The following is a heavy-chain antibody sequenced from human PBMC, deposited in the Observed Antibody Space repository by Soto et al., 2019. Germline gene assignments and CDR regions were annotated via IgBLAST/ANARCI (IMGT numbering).Heavy chain of an antibody. CDR3: ASGLRGLATTPSYGMDV. D-gene: IGHD5-12*01. V-gene: IGHV3-74*01. J-gene: IGHJ6*02. CDR2: INSDGSST. Sequence: EVQLVESGGGLVQPGGSLRLSCAASGFTFSSYWMHWVRQAPGKGLVWVSRINSDGSSTSYADSVKGRFTISRDNAKNMXYLQMNSLRAEDTAVYYCASGLRGLATTPSYGMDVWGQGTTVTVSS. CDR1: GFTFSSYW.